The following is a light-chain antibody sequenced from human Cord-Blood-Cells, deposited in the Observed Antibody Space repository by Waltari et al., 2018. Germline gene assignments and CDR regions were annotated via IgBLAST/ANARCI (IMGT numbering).Light chain of an antibody. V-gene: IGKV1-5*03. CDR1: QSISSW. J-gene: IGKJ1*01. Sequence: DIQMTQSRSTLSASVGDRVPITCRASQSISSWLAWYQQKPGKAPKLLIYKASSLDSGVPSRFSGSGSGTEFTLTISRLQPDDFATYYCQQYNSYSQTFGQGTKVEIK. CDR2: KAS. CDR3: QQYNSYSQT.